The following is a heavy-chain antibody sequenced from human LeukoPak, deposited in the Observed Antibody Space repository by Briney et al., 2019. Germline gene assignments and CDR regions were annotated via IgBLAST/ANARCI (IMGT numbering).Heavy chain of an antibody. CDR2: ISGSGGST. CDR3: AASGFGFGELPSYYYYYMDV. Sequence: GGSLRLSCAASGFTFSSYAMSWVRQAPGKGLEWVSAISGSGGSTYYADSVKGRFTISRDNSKNTLYLQMNSLRAEDTAVYYCAASGFGFGELPSYYYYYMDVWGKGTTVTISS. D-gene: IGHD3-10*01. J-gene: IGHJ6*03. V-gene: IGHV3-23*01. CDR1: GFTFSSYA.